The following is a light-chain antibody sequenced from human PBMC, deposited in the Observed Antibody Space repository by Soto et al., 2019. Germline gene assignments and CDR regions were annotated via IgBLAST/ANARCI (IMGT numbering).Light chain of an antibody. J-gene: IGKJ2*01. V-gene: IGKV1-39*01. Sequence: DIQMTQSPSSLSASVGDRVTITCRASQSISTYLNWYQHKPGKAPKLLISLASSLESGVPSRFSGSGSGTDFSLTISSLQREDSATYHCQQSDSSPYTFGQGTKLEIK. CDR3: QQSDSSPYT. CDR2: LAS. CDR1: QSISTY.